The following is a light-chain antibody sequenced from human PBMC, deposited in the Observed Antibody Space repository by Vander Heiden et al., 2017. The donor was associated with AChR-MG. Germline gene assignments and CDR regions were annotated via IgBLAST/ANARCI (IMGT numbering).Light chain of an antibody. V-gene: IGKV3-15*01. CDR2: GAS. Sequence: EIVMTQSPATLSVSPGERATLSCRASQSVSSNLAWYRQKPGQAPRLLIYGASTRATGIPVRFSGSGYGTEFTLTISSLQSEDFAVYYCQQYKDWSPYTFGQRTKLEI. J-gene: IGKJ2*01. CDR3: QQYKDWSPYT. CDR1: QSVSSN.